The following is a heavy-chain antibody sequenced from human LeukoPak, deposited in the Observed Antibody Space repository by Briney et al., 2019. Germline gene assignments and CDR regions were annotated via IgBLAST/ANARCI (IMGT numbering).Heavy chain of an antibody. CDR1: GFTFTSSA. J-gene: IGHJ4*02. CDR2: IVVGSGNT. CDR3: AAGFGGIAAAGTFDY. V-gene: IGHV1-58*01. Sequence: SVKVSCKASGFTFTSSAVQWVRQARGQRLEWIGWIVVGSGNTTYAQKFQERVTITRDMSTSTVYMELSSLRSEDTAVYYCAAGFGGIAAAGTFDYWGQGTLLTVSS. D-gene: IGHD6-13*01.